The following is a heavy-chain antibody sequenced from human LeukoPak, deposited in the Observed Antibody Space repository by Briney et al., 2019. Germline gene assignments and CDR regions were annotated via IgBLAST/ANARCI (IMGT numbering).Heavy chain of an antibody. CDR3: AKSGGYGLIDY. V-gene: IGHV4-39*01. CDR2: IYSSGST. CDR1: GASISGSGYY. D-gene: IGHD1-26*01. Sequence: SETLSLTCAVSGASISGSGYYWGWIRQPPGKGLEWIGNIYSSGSTYYNASLQSRVTISIDTSKNQFSLRLNSVTAADTAMYYCAKSGGYGLIDYWGQGTRVTVSS. J-gene: IGHJ4*02.